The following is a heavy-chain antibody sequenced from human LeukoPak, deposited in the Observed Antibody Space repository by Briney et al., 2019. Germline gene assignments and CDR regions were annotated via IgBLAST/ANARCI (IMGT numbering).Heavy chain of an antibody. CDR1: GGSISSYY. CDR2: IYYSGST. CDR3: ARGGGPAAIPVRFDY. D-gene: IGHD2-2*02. Sequence: SETLSLTCTVSGGSISSYYWSWIRQPPGKGLEWIGYIYYSGSTNYNPSLKSRVTISVDTSKNQFSLKLSSVTAADTAVYYCARGGGPAAIPVRFDYWGQGTLVTVSS. V-gene: IGHV4-59*12. J-gene: IGHJ4*02.